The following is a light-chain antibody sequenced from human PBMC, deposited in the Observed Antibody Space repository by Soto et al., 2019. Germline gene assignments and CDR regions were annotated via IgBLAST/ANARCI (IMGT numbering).Light chain of an antibody. CDR3: GSYTSSSTFV. CDR2: EVS. J-gene: IGLJ1*01. Sequence: QSALTQPASVSGSPGQSITISCTGTSSDVGGYNYVSWYQQYPGKAPKLMIYEVSNRPSGVSNRFSGSKSGNTASLTISGLQAEDEADYYCGSYTSSSTFVSGTGTKVTVL. CDR1: SSDVGGYNY. V-gene: IGLV2-14*01.